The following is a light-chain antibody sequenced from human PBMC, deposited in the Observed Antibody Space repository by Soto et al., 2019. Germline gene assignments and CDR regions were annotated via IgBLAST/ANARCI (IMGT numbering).Light chain of an antibody. Sequence: DIQMTQSPSSLSASVGDIVTITCRASQSISSYLNWYQQKPGKAPKLLIYAASSLQTGVPSRFSGSGSGTDFSLTISSLQPEDFSTYYCQQGYSTPRTFGQGTKVDIK. CDR1: QSISSY. CDR3: QQGYSTPRT. CDR2: AAS. J-gene: IGKJ1*01. V-gene: IGKV1-39*01.